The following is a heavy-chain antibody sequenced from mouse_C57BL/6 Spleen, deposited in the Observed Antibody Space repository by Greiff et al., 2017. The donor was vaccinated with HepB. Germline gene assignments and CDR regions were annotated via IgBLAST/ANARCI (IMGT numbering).Heavy chain of an antibody. D-gene: IGHD3-2*02. CDR1: GYSITSGYY. Sequence: EVKLQESGPGLVKPSQSLSLTCSVTGYSITSGYYWNWIRQFPGNKLEWMGYISYDGSNNYNPSLKNRISITRDTSKNQFFLKLNSVTTEDTATYYCARGSGYLYYAMDYWGQGTSVTVSS. CDR2: ISYDGSN. J-gene: IGHJ4*01. V-gene: IGHV3-6*01. CDR3: ARGSGYLYYAMDY.